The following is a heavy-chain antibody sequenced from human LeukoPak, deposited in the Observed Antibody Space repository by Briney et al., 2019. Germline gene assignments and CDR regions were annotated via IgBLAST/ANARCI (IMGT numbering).Heavy chain of an antibody. CDR1: GVSISSSSYY. CDR2: IYYSGST. Sequence: SETLSLTCTVSGVSISSSSYYWGWIRQPPGKGLEWIGYIYYSGSTNYNPSLKSRVTISVDTSKNQFSLKLSSVTAADTAVYYCAGSMTHFDYWGQGTLVTVSS. D-gene: IGHD6-13*01. CDR3: AGSMTHFDY. V-gene: IGHV4-61*05. J-gene: IGHJ4*02.